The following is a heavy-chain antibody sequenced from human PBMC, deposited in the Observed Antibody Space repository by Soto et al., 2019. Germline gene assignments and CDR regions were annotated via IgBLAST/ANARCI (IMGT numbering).Heavy chain of an antibody. CDR2: ISGSGGST. V-gene: IGHV3-23*01. CDR1: GFTFSSYA. Sequence: PGGSLRLSCAASGFTFSSYAMSWVRQAPGKGLEWVSAISGSGGSTYYADSVKGRFTISRDNSKNTLYLQMNSLRAEDTAVYYCAKDPLPCYSRRTRFHGGFDYWGQGTQVTVSS. D-gene: IGHD6-13*01. CDR3: AKDPLPCYSRRTRFHGGFDY. J-gene: IGHJ4*02.